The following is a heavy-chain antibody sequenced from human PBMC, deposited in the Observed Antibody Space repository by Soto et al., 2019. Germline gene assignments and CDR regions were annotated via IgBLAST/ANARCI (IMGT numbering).Heavy chain of an antibody. CDR2: IYYTGTT. CDR3: ARLTQQGTFDI. J-gene: IGHJ3*02. CDR1: GGSTTTTTHF. Sequence: KPSETLSLTCNVSGGSTTTTTHFWGWIRQPPGKGLEWIAAIYYTGTTYYNPSLKSRVTISVDASKNQFSLKTSSVTAADTAVYYCARLTQQGTFDIWGRGTLVTVSS. V-gene: IGHV4-39*01. D-gene: IGHD1-1*01.